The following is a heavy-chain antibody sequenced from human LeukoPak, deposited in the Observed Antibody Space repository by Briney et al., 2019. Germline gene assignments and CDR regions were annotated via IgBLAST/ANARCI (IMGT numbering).Heavy chain of an antibody. Sequence: PSETLSLTCTVSGGSISSSSYYWGWIRQPPGKGLEWIGSIYYSGSTYYNPSLKSRVTISVDTSKNQFPLKLSSVTAADTAVYYCAREGGSEVGATGYWGQGTLVTVSS. CDR2: IYYSGST. CDR3: AREGGSEVGATGY. V-gene: IGHV4-39*06. CDR1: GGSISSSSYY. D-gene: IGHD1-26*01. J-gene: IGHJ4*02.